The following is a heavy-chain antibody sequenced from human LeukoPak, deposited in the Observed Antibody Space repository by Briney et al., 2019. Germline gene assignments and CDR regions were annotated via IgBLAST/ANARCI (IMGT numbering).Heavy chain of an antibody. Sequence: GGSLRLSCAASGFTFSSYSMSWVRQAPGKGLEWVSYISRSGTTIYYADSVKGRFTISRDNAKNSLFLQMNSLRAEDTAVYYCARTVYSYAAFDYWGQGALVTVSS. V-gene: IGHV3-48*04. CDR1: GFTFSSYS. CDR3: ARTVYSYAAFDY. D-gene: IGHD3-16*01. CDR2: ISRSGTTI. J-gene: IGHJ4*02.